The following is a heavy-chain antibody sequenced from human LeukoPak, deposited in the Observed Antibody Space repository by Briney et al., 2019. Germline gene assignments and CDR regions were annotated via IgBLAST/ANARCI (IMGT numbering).Heavy chain of an antibody. CDR1: GFIFDDYA. CDR2: ISWNSGSI. CDR3: AKARQKWLAPLDY. J-gene: IGHJ4*02. V-gene: IGHV3-9*01. Sequence: GGSLRLSCAASGFIFDDYAMHWVRHGPGKGLEWVSGISWNSGSIGYADSVKGRFTISRDNAKNSLYLQMNSLRAEDTALYFCAKARQKWLAPLDYWGQGTLVTVSS. D-gene: IGHD6-19*01.